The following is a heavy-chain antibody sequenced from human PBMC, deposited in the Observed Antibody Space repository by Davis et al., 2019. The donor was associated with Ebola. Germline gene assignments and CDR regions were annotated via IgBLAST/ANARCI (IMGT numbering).Heavy chain of an antibody. J-gene: IGHJ4*02. CDR2: MNPNSGNT. CDR3: ARRVGARSGFDY. CDR1: GYTFTSYD. D-gene: IGHD1-26*01. Sequence: ASVKVSCKASGYTFTSYDTNWVRQDTGQGLEWMGWMNPNSGNTGYAQKFQGRITMTRNITISTAYMELNSLTSEDTAVYYCARRVGARSGFDYWGQGTLVTVSS. V-gene: IGHV1-8*01.